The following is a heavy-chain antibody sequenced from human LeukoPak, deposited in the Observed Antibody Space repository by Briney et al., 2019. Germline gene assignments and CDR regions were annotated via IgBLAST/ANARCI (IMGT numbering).Heavy chain of an antibody. V-gene: IGHV3-53*01. CDR3: ARSVVAATPDAFDI. CDR1: EFTVSSNY. D-gene: IGHD2-15*01. CDR2: IYSGDNT. Sequence: GGSLRLSCAASEFTVSSNYMIWVRQAPGKGLEWVSVIYSGDNTYYADSVKGRFTISRDNSKNTLYLQMNSLGAEDTAVYYCARSVVAATPDAFDIWGQGTMVTVSS. J-gene: IGHJ3*02.